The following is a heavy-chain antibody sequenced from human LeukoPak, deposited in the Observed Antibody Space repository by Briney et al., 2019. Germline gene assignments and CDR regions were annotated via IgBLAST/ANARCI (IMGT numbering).Heavy chain of an antibody. CDR2: IIPILGIA. Sequence: GASVKVSCQASGGTFRRYAISWVRQAPGQGLEWMGRIIPILGIANYAQKFQGRVTITADKSTSTAYMELSSLRSEDTAVYYCASVLSGIAVAGSFDPWGQGTLVTVSS. D-gene: IGHD6-19*01. J-gene: IGHJ5*02. V-gene: IGHV1-69*04. CDR1: GGTFRRYA. CDR3: ASVLSGIAVAGSFDP.